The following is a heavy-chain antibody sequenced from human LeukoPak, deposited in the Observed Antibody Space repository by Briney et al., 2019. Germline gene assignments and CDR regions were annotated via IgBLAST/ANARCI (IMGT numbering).Heavy chain of an antibody. V-gene: IGHV1-2*02. J-gene: IGHJ5*02. CDR3: ARDSTVTTLPFDP. CDR2: INPNSGGT. CDR1: GYTFTGYY. D-gene: IGHD4-17*01. Sequence: ASVKVSCKASGYTFTGYYMYWVRQAPGQGLEWMGWINPNSGGTNYAQKFQGRVTMTRDTSISTAYMELSRLRSDDTAVYYCARDSTVTTLPFDPWGQGTLVTVSS.